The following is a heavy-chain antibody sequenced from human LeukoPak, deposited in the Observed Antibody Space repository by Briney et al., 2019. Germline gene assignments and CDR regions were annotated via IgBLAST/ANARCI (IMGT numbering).Heavy chain of an antibody. CDR2: ISGSGGNT. CDR1: GFVFTTYG. CDR3: AKIMERFPNLPFEN. Sequence: GGSLRLSCAASGFVFTTYGMGWVRQAPGKGLEWVPAISGSGGNTHYADSVKGRFIISRDNSKNTLFLQMNTLRAEDTAVYYCAKIMERFPNLPFENWGQGNLVTVSS. J-gene: IGHJ4*02. V-gene: IGHV3-23*01. D-gene: IGHD3-16*01.